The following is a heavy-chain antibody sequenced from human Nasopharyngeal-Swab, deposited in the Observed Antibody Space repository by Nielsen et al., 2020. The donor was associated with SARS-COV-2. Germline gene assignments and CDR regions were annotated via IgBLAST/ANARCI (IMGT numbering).Heavy chain of an antibody. CDR3: ARTGYSYGLDY. D-gene: IGHD5-18*01. J-gene: IGHJ4*02. V-gene: IGHV3-33*01. CDR2: IWYDGSNK. Sequence: GESLKISCAASGFTFSSYGMHWVRQAPGKGLEWVAVIWYDGSNKYYADSVKGRFTISRDNAKNSLYLQMNSLRAEETAVYYCARTGYSYGLDYWGQGTLVTVSS. CDR1: GFTFSSYG.